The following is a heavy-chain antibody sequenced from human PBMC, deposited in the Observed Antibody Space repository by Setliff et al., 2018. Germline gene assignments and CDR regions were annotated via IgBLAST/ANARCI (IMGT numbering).Heavy chain of an antibody. CDR1: GYTFSTYG. D-gene: IGHD2-2*01. CDR3: AIFGGSCSSSSCYASDL. Sequence: ASVKVSCKASGYTFSTYGLHWVRQAPGQGPEWMGMIITNTGKTSYAQKFQGRVTMTTDTSTGTGYMELRSLRSDDTAVYFCAIFGGSCSSSSCYASDLWGQGTMVTV. V-gene: IGHV1-18*01. CDR2: IITNTGKT. J-gene: IGHJ3*01.